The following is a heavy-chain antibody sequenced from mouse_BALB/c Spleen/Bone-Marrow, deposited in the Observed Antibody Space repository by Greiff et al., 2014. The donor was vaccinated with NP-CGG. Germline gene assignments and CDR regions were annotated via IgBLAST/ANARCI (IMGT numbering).Heavy chain of an antibody. Sequence: VKLVESGAGLVKPGASVKLSCKASGYTFTEYIIHWVRQRSGQGLEWIGWFYPGSGSIKYNEKFKYKATLTANRSSSAVYMELSRLTSEDAAVYFCARHEGGGYFDYWGQGTTLTVSS. V-gene: IGHV1-62-2*01. J-gene: IGHJ2*01. CDR3: ARHEGGGYFDY. CDR1: GYTFTEYI. CDR2: FYPGSGSI. D-gene: IGHD1-1*02.